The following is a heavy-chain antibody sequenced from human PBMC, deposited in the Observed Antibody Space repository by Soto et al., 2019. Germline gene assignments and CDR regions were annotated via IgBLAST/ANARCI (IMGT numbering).Heavy chain of an antibody. J-gene: IGHJ4*02. CDR1: GFSLSTSGMC. D-gene: IGHD3-22*01. Sequence: SGPTLVNPTQTLTLTCTFSGFSLSTSGMCVSWIRQPPGKALEWLARIDWDDDKYYSTSLKTRPTISKDTSKNQVVLTMTNMDPVDTATYYCARSTYYYDSSGYGFYYFDYWGQGTLVTVSS. V-gene: IGHV2-70*11. CDR3: ARSTYYYDSSGYGFYYFDY. CDR2: IDWDDDK.